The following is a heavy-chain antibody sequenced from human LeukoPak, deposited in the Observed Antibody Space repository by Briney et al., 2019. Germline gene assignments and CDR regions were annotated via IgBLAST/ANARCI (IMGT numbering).Heavy chain of an antibody. Sequence: SETLSLTCTVSGGSISSASYFWGWIRQPPGKGLEWIGTLYYSGSTYYSASLKSRVTMSGDTSRNQFSLRLSSVNATDTAVYYCAKAGVRYSDSSALYAFDFWGPGTMVTVSS. CDR2: LYYSGST. CDR1: GGSISSASYF. J-gene: IGHJ3*01. D-gene: IGHD3-22*01. CDR3: AKAGVRYSDSSALYAFDF. V-gene: IGHV4-39*01.